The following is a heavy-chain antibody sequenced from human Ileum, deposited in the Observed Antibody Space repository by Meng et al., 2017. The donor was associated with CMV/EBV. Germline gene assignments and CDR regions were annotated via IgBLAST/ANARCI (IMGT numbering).Heavy chain of an antibody. D-gene: IGHD3-3*01. CDR1: GGSTTSSTYY. V-gene: IGHV4-39*07. CDR2: VYYSGTT. J-gene: IGHJ4*02. Sequence: LQLQASGPGLAKPAEPLPLTCTASGGSTTSSTYYWGWIRQPPGKGLEWIGSVYYSGTTYYNPSLKSRVNMSIDTSKNRFSLKLSSATAADTAVYYCARNVGFYSSQIAYWGQGALVTVAS. CDR3: ARNVGFYSSQIAY.